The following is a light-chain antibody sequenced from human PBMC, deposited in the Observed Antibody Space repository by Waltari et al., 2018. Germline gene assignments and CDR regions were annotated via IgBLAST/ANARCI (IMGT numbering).Light chain of an antibody. CDR1: QSINNC. Sequence: IQMTQSPSTLSASVGDGVSITCRASQSINNCLAWYQQKSGKAPKLLLYKASSLESGVPSRFSGSGYGTEFTLTISSLQPDDFATYYCQQYTGYSYTFGQGTKLEIK. V-gene: IGKV1-5*03. CDR2: KAS. J-gene: IGKJ2*01. CDR3: QQYTGYSYT.